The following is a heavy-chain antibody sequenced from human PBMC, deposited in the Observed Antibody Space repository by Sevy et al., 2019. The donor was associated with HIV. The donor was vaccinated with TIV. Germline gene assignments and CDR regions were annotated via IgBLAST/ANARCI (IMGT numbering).Heavy chain of an antibody. V-gene: IGHV3-7*01. CDR3: ARDIYITTSR. Sequence: GGSLRLSCAASGFTFSNSWMTWIRQAPGKGLEWVANIKQDGSEKNYLDSVKGRFTISRDNARNSLYLQMNSLRVEDTAVYDCARDIYITTSRWGQGTLVTVSS. J-gene: IGHJ4*02. CDR1: GFTFSNSW. CDR2: IKQDGSEK. D-gene: IGHD3-22*01.